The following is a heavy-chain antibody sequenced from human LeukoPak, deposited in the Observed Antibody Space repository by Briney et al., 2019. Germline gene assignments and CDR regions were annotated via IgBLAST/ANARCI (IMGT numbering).Heavy chain of an antibody. CDR2: ISFSGST. CDR1: GGSISGGGYY. D-gene: IGHD4-17*01. Sequence: PSQTRSLTCTVSGGSISGGGYYWSWIRQYPGKGLEGIGYISFSGSTFYNPSLRSRVVISRDTSKNQFSLKLDSVTAADTAVYYCADSYGDRNYFYGMDVWGQGTTVTVSS. J-gene: IGHJ6*02. CDR3: ADSYGDRNYFYGMDV. V-gene: IGHV4-31*03.